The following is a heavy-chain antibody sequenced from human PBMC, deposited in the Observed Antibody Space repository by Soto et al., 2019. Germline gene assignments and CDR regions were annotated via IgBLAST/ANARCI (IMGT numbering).Heavy chain of an antibody. CDR3: AREGRCSSTSCYGSYGMDV. J-gene: IGHJ6*02. CDR1: GYTFTSYD. D-gene: IGHD2-2*01. Sequence: ASVRVSCKASGYTFTSYDINWVRQATGQGLEWMGWMNPNSSNTGYAQKFQGRVTMTRNTSISTAYMELSSLRSEDTAVYYCAREGRCSSTSCYGSYGMDVWGQGTTVTVS. V-gene: IGHV1-8*01. CDR2: MNPNSSNT.